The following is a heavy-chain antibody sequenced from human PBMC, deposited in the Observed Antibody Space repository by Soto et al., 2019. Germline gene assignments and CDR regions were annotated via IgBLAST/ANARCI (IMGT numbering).Heavy chain of an antibody. CDR1: GFTFSSYS. Sequence: KSAGSLTLSCAASGFTFSSYSMNWIRQAPGKGLECVSSINSSSSYIYYAASVKGRFTISRDNAKHSLYLQMNSLRAEDTAVYYCARAVPVSDPWGEGTLGTLSS. J-gene: IGHJ5*02. CDR2: INSSSSYI. V-gene: IGHV3-21*01. D-gene: IGHD3-16*01. CDR3: ARAVPVSDP.